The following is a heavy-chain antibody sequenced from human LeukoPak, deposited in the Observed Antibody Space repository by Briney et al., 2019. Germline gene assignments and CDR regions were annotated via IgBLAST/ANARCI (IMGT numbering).Heavy chain of an antibody. CDR2: INPNRGGT. V-gene: IGHV1-2*02. Sequence: VASVKVSCKASGYTFTGYYMHWVRQAPGQGLTWMGWINPNRGGTNYAQKIQRRVTMTRDTSISTAYMELSRLRSDDTAVYYCARAGGGIFTVDYWGQGTLVTVSS. J-gene: IGHJ4*02. CDR1: GYTFTGYY. D-gene: IGHD1-14*01. CDR3: ARAGGGIFTVDY.